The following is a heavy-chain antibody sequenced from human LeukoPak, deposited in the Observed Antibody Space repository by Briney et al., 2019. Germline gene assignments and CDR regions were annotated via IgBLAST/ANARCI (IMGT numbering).Heavy chain of an antibody. CDR2: IIPILGIA. J-gene: IGHJ3*02. D-gene: IGHD4-17*01. CDR1: GGTFSSYA. Sequence: SVKVSCKASGGTFSSYAISWVRQAPGQGLEWMGRIIPILGIANYAQKFQGRVTITADKSTSTAYMELSSLRSKDTAVYYCARHGDYGDYVNAFDIWGQGTMVTVSS. CDR3: ARHGDYGDYVNAFDI. V-gene: IGHV1-69*04.